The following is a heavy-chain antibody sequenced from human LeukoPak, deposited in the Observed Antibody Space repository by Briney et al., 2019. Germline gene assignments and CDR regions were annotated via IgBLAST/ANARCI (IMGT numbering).Heavy chain of an antibody. Sequence: GESLKISCKGSGYTFTTYCIDWVRQLPGKGREGMGSIFPADSDTKYSPSFQGQATMSADKSISTAYLQWSSLKASDTATYYCARPGGYCSGNTCEGAFDIWGQGTVVTVSS. D-gene: IGHD2-15*01. V-gene: IGHV5-51*01. J-gene: IGHJ3*02. CDR1: GYTFTTYC. CDR2: IFPADSDT. CDR3: ARPGGYCSGNTCEGAFDI.